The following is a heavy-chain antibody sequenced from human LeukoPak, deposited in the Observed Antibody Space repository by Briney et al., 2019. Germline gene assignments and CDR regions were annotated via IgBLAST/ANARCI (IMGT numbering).Heavy chain of an antibody. V-gene: IGHV7-4-1*02. CDR2: INTNTGIP. Sequence: ASVKVSCKASGYTFTSYGISWVRQAPGQGLEWMGWINTNTGIPTYAQGFTGRFVFSLDTSVSTAYLQISSLKAEDTAVYYCARGGAMGGYYYYYGMDVWGQGTTVTVSS. D-gene: IGHD1-26*01. CDR3: ARGGAMGGYYYYYGMDV. J-gene: IGHJ6*02. CDR1: GYTFTSYG.